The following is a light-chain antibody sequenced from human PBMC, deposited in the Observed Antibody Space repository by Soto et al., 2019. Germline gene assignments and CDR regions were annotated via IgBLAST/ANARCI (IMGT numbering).Light chain of an antibody. CDR3: QQTFITPTHT. V-gene: IGKV1-39*01. Sequence: DVQMTQFPSSLSASVGDRVTITCRASQPISIFLNWYQHKAGQAPKLLSRGASNLHSGVPSRFRGSGSQRDFNLTISNLQPEDFATYYCQQTFITPTHTFGGGTRVEMK. CDR2: GAS. CDR1: QPISIF. J-gene: IGKJ4*01.